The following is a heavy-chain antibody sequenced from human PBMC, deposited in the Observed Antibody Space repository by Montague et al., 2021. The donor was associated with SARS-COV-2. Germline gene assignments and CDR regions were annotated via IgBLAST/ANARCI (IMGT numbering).Heavy chain of an antibody. V-gene: IGHV4-59*01. CDR3: ARVFDY. J-gene: IGHJ4*02. Sequence: SETLSLTCTLSGGSISSSYWSWIRQPPGKGLEWIGYIYYSWTTNYNPALKSRVTISVDTSKNQFSLTLSSVTAADTAVYNCARVFDYWGQGTLVTVSS. CDR1: GGSISSSY. CDR2: IYYSWTT.